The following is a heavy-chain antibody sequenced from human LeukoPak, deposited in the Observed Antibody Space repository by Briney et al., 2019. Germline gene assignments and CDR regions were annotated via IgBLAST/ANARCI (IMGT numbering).Heavy chain of an antibody. Sequence: SVKVSCKASGGTFSSYAISWVRQAPGQGLEWMGGIIPIFGTANYAQKFQGRVTITADESTSTAYMELSSLRSEDTAVYYCARDQGTGGGYYYYGMDVWGKGTTDTVSS. CDR1: GGTFSSYA. CDR3: ARDQGTGGGYYYYGMDV. D-gene: IGHD1-14*01. CDR2: IIPIFGTA. J-gene: IGHJ6*04. V-gene: IGHV1-69*13.